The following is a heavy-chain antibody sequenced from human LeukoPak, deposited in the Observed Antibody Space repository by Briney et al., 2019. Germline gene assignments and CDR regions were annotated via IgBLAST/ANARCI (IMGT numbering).Heavy chain of an antibody. Sequence: GESLKISCKGSGYSFTSYWIGWGRQMPGKGLEWMGIIYPGDSDTRYSPSFQGQVTISADKSISTAYLQWSSLKASDTAMYYCARHRDTAMVPFDYWGQGTLVTVSS. CDR3: ARHRDTAMVPFDY. CDR1: GYSFTSYW. CDR2: IYPGDSDT. V-gene: IGHV5-51*01. D-gene: IGHD5-18*01. J-gene: IGHJ4*02.